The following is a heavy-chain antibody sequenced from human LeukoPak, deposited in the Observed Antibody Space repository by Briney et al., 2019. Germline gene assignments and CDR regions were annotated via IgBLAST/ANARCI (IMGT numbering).Heavy chain of an antibody. CDR3: ARGAGYDILTGYIYYYYGMDV. D-gene: IGHD3-9*01. J-gene: IGHJ6*02. V-gene: IGHV4-34*01. CDR2: INHSGST. Sequence: SETLSLTCAVYGGSFSGYYWSWIRQPPGKGLEWIGEINHSGSTNYNPSLKSRVTISVDTSKNQFSLKLSSVTAADTAVYYCARGAGYDILTGYIYYYYGMDVWGQGTTVTVSS. CDR1: GGSFSGYY.